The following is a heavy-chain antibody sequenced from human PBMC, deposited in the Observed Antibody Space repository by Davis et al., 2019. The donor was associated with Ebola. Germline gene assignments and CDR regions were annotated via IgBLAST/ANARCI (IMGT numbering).Heavy chain of an antibody. D-gene: IGHD4-17*01. CDR3: ARDGMTTGVLYYYYGMDV. CDR2: INPIFGVA. CDR1: GGSLRGYA. Sequence: SVKVSCKASGGSLRGYALNWVRQAPGHGLEWMGDINPIFGVANYAQKFQGRVTMTRDTSTSTVYMELSRLRSDDTAVYYCARDGMTTGVLYYYYGMDVWGKGTTVTVSS. V-gene: IGHV1-69*10. J-gene: IGHJ6*04.